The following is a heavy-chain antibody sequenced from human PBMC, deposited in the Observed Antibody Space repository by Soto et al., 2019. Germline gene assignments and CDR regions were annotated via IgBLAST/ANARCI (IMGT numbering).Heavy chain of an antibody. J-gene: IGHJ5*02. CDR2: IVLGNGNT. V-gene: IGHV1-58*01. Sequence: XSGKVSCKASGCTFMSSALQWVRQARGQRLEWIGWIVLGNGNTNYAQKFQERVTITRDMSTSTAYMEVRSLTSDDTAVYYCATRIGNIGWYWLDTWGQGTLVTVSS. CDR3: ATRIGNIGWYWLDT. D-gene: IGHD6-19*01. CDR1: GCTFMSSA.